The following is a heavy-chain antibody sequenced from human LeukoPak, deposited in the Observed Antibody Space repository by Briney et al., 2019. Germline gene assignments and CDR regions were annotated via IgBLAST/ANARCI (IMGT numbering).Heavy chain of an antibody. CDR3: AKTSAGIRGGYFDY. V-gene: IGHV3-23*01. Sequence: PGGSLRLSCAASGFTFSSYSMRWVRQAPGKGLEWVSLINDSGGNTYYADSVKGRFTISRDNSKNTLFLQMNSLRAEDTAVYYCAKTSAGIRGGYFDYWGQGTLVTVSS. J-gene: IGHJ4*02. CDR1: GFTFSSYS. D-gene: IGHD3-16*01. CDR2: INDSGGNT.